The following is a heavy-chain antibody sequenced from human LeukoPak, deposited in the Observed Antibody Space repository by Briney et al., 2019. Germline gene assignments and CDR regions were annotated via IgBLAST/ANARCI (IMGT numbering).Heavy chain of an antibody. D-gene: IGHD6-19*01. CDR1: GFSFDDYA. CDR3: ARFVVGQWLINY. Sequence: PGGSLRLSCAASGFSFDDYAMHWVRQAPGKGLEWVSSISSSSSYIYYADSVKGRFTISRDNAKNSLYLQMNSLRAEDTAVYYCARFVVGQWLINYWGQGALVTVSS. V-gene: IGHV3-21*01. J-gene: IGHJ4*02. CDR2: ISSSSSYI.